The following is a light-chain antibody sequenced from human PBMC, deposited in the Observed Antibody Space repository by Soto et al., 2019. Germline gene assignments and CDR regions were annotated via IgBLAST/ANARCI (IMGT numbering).Light chain of an antibody. CDR3: QQANSPPLT. Sequence: DIQMTQYPSSVSASVGDRVTITCRASERINTYLAWYQQQPGKAPKLLIYAASSLQSGVPSRFSGSGSGTEFTLTISNLQPEDFATYYCQQANSPPLTFGGGTKEDNK. CDR1: ERINTY. J-gene: IGKJ4*01. V-gene: IGKV1-12*01. CDR2: AAS.